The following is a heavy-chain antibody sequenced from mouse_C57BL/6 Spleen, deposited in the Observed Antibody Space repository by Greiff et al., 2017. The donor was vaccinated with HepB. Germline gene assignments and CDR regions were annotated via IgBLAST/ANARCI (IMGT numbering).Heavy chain of an antibody. CDR3: AREGDSSGYGFAY. Sequence: QVQLKQPGAELVKPGASVKLSCKASGYTFTSYWMHWVKQRPGQGLEWIGMIHPNSGSTNYNEKFKSKATLTVDKSSSTAYMQLSSLTSEDSAVYDCAREGDSSGYGFAYWGQGTLVTVSA. CDR1: GYTFTSYW. J-gene: IGHJ3*01. D-gene: IGHD3-2*02. CDR2: IHPNSGST. V-gene: IGHV1-64*01.